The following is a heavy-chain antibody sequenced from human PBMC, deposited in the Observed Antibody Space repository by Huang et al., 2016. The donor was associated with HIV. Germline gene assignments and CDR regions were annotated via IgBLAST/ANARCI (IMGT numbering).Heavy chain of an antibody. Sequence: QVRLQQWGGGLVRPSETLSRTCAVYGGPFSTHYWSWIRQSPGKGLDWIAEIKYNGNANFNPSLRIRVSISVDTSKNQFSLNVTSVTAADTAIDYCARGRDTTEMDTVDDALDVWDQGTLVIVSS. CDR1: GGPFSTHY. J-gene: IGHJ3*01. V-gene: IGHV4-34*02. CDR2: IKYNGNA. CDR3: ARGRDTTEMDTVDDALDV. D-gene: IGHD1-1*01.